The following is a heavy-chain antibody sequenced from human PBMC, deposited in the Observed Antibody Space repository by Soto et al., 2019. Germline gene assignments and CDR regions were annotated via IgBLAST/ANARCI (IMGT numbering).Heavy chain of an antibody. CDR2: INPNSGGT. V-gene: IGHV1-2*04. D-gene: IGHD6-13*01. Sequence: ASVKVSCKASGYTFTGYYMHWVRQAPGQGLEWMGWINPNSGGTNYAQKFQGWVTMTRDTSISTAYMELSRLRSDDTAVYYCERGLAAAGKDYYYYYMDVWGKGTTVTVSS. CDR3: ERGLAAAGKDYYYYYMDV. J-gene: IGHJ6*03. CDR1: GYTFTGYY.